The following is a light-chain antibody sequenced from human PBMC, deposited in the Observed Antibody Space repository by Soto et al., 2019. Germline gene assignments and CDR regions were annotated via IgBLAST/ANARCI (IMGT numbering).Light chain of an antibody. CDR2: GAS. CDR1: QSVSSNY. CDR3: QQYGSSPPT. V-gene: IGKV3-20*01. Sequence: EIVLTQSPGTLSLSPGERATLSCRASQSVSSNYLAWYQRKPGQAPRLLIYGASSRATGIPNRFSGSVSGTDFTLTITRLEPEDFAVYYCQQYGSSPPTFGQGTKLEIK. J-gene: IGKJ1*01.